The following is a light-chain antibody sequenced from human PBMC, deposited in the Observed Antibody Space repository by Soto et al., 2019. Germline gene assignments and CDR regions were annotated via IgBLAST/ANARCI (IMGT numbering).Light chain of an antibody. CDR1: QSVGSS. CDR2: ETS. Sequence: EIVMRQSPATLSVSPGERASLSCRASQSVGSSLAWYQQKPGQAPRLLIYETSNRATGIPARFSGSGSGTDFTLTISSLEPEDFAVYYCQQRSNWPTFGQGTRLEIK. V-gene: IGKV3-11*01. CDR3: QQRSNWPT. J-gene: IGKJ5*01.